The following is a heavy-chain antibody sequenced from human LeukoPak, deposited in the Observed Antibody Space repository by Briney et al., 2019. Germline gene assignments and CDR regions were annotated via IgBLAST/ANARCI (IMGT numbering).Heavy chain of an antibody. V-gene: IGHV3-23*01. J-gene: IGHJ4*02. CDR2: ISGSGGST. D-gene: IGHD3-22*01. Sequence: GGSLRLSCAASGFTFSSYGMSWVRQAPGKGLEWVSAISGSGGSTYYADSVKGRFTISRDNAKNSLYLQMNSLRAEDTAVYYCAKASAMIVVVSKHFDYWGQGTLVTVSS. CDR1: GFTFSSYG. CDR3: AKASAMIVVVSKHFDY.